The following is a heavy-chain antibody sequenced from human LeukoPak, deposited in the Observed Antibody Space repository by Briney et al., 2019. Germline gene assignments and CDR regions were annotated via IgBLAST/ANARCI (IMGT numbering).Heavy chain of an antibody. D-gene: IGHD3-9*01. CDR3: ARRGAYYDILTGYYKSARYYFDY. Sequence: PSETLSLTCTVSGGSISSSSYYWGWIRQPPGKGLEWIASIHYSGSTYYNPSLKSRVTISVDTSKNQFSLKLSSVTAADTAVYYCARRGAYYDILTGYYKSARYYFDYWGQGTLVTVSS. J-gene: IGHJ4*02. V-gene: IGHV4-39*01. CDR1: GGSISSSSYY. CDR2: IHYSGST.